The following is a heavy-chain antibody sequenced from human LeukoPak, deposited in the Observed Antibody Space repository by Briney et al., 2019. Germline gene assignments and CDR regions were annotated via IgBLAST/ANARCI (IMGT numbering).Heavy chain of an antibody. D-gene: IGHD6-13*01. CDR3: ARARTVAAGSIWDGGPYYYYGMDV. Sequence: SETLSLTCTVSGGSISGYYWSWIRQPPGKGLEWIGPSYHSTNYNPSLKSRLTLPLDTSKNQFSLRLSSVTAADTAVYYCARARTVAAGSIWDGGPYYYYGMDVWGQGTTVTVSS. J-gene: IGHJ6*02. CDR2: SYHST. CDR1: GGSISGYY. V-gene: IGHV4-59*01.